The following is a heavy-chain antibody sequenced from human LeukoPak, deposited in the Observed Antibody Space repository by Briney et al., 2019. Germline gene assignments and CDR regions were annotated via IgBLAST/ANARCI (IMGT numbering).Heavy chain of an antibody. D-gene: IGHD3-10*01. J-gene: IGHJ5*01. Sequence: GGSLRLSCAASGFSFISYGMHWVRQAPGKGLEWVGVISDDGRNKKYADSVRGRFTISRDNSRNILYLQMNSLSPEDTATYYCTPENDPSGKMGRFDPWGQGTLVTVSS. V-gene: IGHV3-30*03. CDR3: TPENDPSGKMGRFDP. CDR1: GFSFISYG. CDR2: ISDDGRNK.